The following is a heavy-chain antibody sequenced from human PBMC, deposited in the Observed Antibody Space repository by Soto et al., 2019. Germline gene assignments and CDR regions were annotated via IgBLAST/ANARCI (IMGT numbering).Heavy chain of an antibody. CDR3: ARDVFGYDILPGDLSGLYYMDF. D-gene: IGHD3-9*01. Sequence: EVQLVESGGGLVQPGGSLRLSCAASGFTVSSNYMSWVRQAPGKGLEWVSVIYSGGSTYYAGSVKGRFTISRDNSKNTLYLQTNSLRAEDTAVYYCARDVFGYDILPGDLSGLYYMDFWGKGTTVTVSS. CDR2: IYSGGST. CDR1: GFTVSSNY. V-gene: IGHV3-66*01. J-gene: IGHJ6*03.